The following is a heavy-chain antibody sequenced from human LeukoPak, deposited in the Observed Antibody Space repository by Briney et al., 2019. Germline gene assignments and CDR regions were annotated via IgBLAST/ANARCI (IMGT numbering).Heavy chain of an antibody. CDR1: GGSTSSYY. CDR3: ARGSVGAPIDY. CDR2: IYYSGST. D-gene: IGHD1-26*01. V-gene: IGHV4-59*01. J-gene: IGHJ4*02. Sequence: SETLSLTGTVSGGSTSSYYWSWIRQPPGKGLEWIGYIYYSGSTNYNPSLKSRVTISVDTSKNQFSLKLSSVTAADTAVYYCARGSVGAPIDYWGQGTLVTVSS.